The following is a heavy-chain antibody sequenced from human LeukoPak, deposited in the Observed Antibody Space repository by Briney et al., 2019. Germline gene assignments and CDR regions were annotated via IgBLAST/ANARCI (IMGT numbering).Heavy chain of an antibody. Sequence: PSETLSLTCTVSGGSISSYYWSWIRQPPGKGLEWIGYVYYSGSTNYNPSLKSRVTISVDTSKNQFSLKLSSVTAADTAVYYCAIETFPMFRVRDIWGQGARVPVSS. V-gene: IGHV4-59*01. CDR2: VYYSGST. CDR1: GGSISSYY. D-gene: IGHD3-10*01. CDR3: AIETFPMFRVRDI. J-gene: IGHJ6*02.